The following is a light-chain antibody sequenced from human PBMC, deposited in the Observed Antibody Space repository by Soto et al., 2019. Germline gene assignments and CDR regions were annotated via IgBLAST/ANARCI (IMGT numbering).Light chain of an antibody. V-gene: IGKV3-11*01. Sequence: EIVLAQSPATLSLSPGERATLSCRASQSVTSYLAWYQQKPGQAPRLLIYDVSNRASGIPARFSGSGSETDFTLTTSSLEPEDFAVYYCQQRSDWPLTFGQGTRLEIK. CDR2: DVS. CDR3: QQRSDWPLT. CDR1: QSVTSY. J-gene: IGKJ5*01.